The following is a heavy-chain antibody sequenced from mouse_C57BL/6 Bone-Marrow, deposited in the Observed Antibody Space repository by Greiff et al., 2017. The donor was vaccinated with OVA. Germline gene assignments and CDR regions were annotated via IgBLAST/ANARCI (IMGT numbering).Heavy chain of an antibody. Sequence: EVKVVESGGGLVKPGGSLKLSCAASGFTFSSYAMSWVRQTPEKRLEWVATISDGGSYTYYPDNVKGRFTISRDNAKNNLYLQMSHLKSEDTAMYYCARALLLRFLYYAMDYWGQGTSVTVSS. D-gene: IGHD1-1*01. CDR3: ARALLLRFLYYAMDY. CDR1: GFTFSSYA. V-gene: IGHV5-4*03. CDR2: ISDGGSYT. J-gene: IGHJ4*01.